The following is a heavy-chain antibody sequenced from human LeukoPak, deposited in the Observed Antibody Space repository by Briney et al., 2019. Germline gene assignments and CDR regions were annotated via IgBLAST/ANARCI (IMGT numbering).Heavy chain of an antibody. Sequence: SETLSLTCTVSGGSISNYYWSWIRQTPGKGLEWIGYIHNSGSTKYNPSLKSPVSISVDTSKNQFSLKVTSVTAADTAVYYCAKAPPKEHDFWSGYYNYMDVWGKGTTVTVSS. J-gene: IGHJ6*03. D-gene: IGHD3-3*01. V-gene: IGHV4-59*12. CDR2: IHNSGST. CDR1: GGSISNYY. CDR3: AKAPPKEHDFWSGYYNYMDV.